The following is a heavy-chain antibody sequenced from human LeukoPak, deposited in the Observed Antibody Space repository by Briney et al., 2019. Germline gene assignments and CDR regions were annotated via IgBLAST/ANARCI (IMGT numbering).Heavy chain of an antibody. D-gene: IGHD6-19*01. CDR3: AGGRGLGELAVASFDS. CDR1: GFNFTGYW. J-gene: IGHJ4*02. V-gene: IGHV3-74*03. CDR2: IYSDGRSL. Sequence: GGSLRLSCAGSGFNFTGYWMHWVRQPPGKGLVWISRIYSDGRSLTYADSVMGRFTISRDNANNMLYLQMNSLRAEDTAVYYCAGGRGLGELAVASFDSWGQGTLVTVSS.